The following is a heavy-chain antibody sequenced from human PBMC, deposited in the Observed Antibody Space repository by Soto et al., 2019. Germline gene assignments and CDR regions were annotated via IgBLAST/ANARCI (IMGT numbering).Heavy chain of an antibody. J-gene: IGHJ6*02. V-gene: IGHV4-31*03. CDR2: IYYSGST. CDR1: GGSISSGGYY. CDR3: ARDFGAPFPEQQPPGGGV. Sequence: QVQLQESGPGLVKPSQTLSLTCTVSGGSISSGGYYWSWIRQHPGKGLEWIGYIYYSGSTYYNPSLKMRVTMSVGTSKNQFSLKLSSVTAADTAVYYCARDFGAPFPEQQPPGGGVWGQGTTVTVSS. D-gene: IGHD6-13*01.